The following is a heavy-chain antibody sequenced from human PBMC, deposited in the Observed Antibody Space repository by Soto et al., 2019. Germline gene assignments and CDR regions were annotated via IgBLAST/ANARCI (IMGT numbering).Heavy chain of an antibody. CDR2: IWYDGSNK. J-gene: IGHJ4*02. D-gene: IGHD6-19*01. Sequence: GGSLRLSCAASGFTFSSYGMHWVRQAPGKGLEWVAVIWYDGSNKYYADSVKGRFTISRDNSKNTLYPQMNSLRAEDTAVYYCARTNTTKTTTAAVAGIDYWGQGTLVTVSS. CDR3: ARTNTTKTTTAAVAGIDY. CDR1: GFTFSSYG. V-gene: IGHV3-33*01.